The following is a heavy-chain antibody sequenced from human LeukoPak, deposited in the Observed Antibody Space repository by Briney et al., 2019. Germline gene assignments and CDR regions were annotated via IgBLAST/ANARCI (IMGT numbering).Heavy chain of an antibody. D-gene: IGHD4-23*01. V-gene: IGHV3-23*01. CDR1: GFTFSSYT. Sequence: HSGGSLRLSCAASGFTFSSYTMNWVRHAPGKVLDWVSAINAGGITNYADPVKGRFTISRDNSKNKLYLQMSSLRAEDTAVYYCAKGLAAASGNSPPFDYWGQGTLVTVSS. CDR2: INAGGIT. J-gene: IGHJ4*02. CDR3: AKGLAAASGNSPPFDY.